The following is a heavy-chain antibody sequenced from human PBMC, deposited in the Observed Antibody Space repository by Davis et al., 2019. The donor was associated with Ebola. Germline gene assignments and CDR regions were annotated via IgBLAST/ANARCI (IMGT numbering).Heavy chain of an antibody. CDR1: GGSFSGYY. V-gene: IGHV4-59*01. D-gene: IGHD6-13*01. CDR2: IYYSGST. J-gene: IGHJ6*02. Sequence: SETLSLTCAVYGGSFSGYYWSWIRQPPGKGLEWIGYIYYSGSTNYNPSLKSRVTISVDTSKNQFSLKLSSVTAADTAVYYCARDGIAAALVDYYYYGMDVWGQGTTVTVSS. CDR3: ARDGIAAALVDYYYYGMDV.